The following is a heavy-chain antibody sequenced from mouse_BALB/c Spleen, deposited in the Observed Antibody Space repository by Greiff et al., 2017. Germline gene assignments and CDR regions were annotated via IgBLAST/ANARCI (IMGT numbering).Heavy chain of an antibody. D-gene: IGHD2-3*01. Sequence: EVQLQQSGAELVRPGALVKLSCKASGFNIKDYYMHWVKQRPEQGLEWIGWIDPENGNTIYDPKFQGKASITADTSSNTAYLQLSSLTSEDTAVYYCASGWHYFDYWGQGTTLTVSS. CDR3: ASGWHYFDY. J-gene: IGHJ2*01. CDR1: GFNIKDYY. V-gene: IGHV14-1*02. CDR2: IDPENGNT.